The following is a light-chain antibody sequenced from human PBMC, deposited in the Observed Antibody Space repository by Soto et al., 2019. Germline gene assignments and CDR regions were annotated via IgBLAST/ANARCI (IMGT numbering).Light chain of an antibody. J-gene: IGLJ3*02. CDR2: RSN. CDR3: AAWDDSLSGGV. Sequence: QSVLTQPPSASGTPGQRVTISCSGSSSNIGSNFVYWYQQFPGTAPKLLIYRSNQRPSGVPDRFSGSKSGTSASLAISGLPSEDEADYYCAAWDDSLSGGVFGGGTKLTVL. CDR1: SSNIGSNF. V-gene: IGLV1-47*01.